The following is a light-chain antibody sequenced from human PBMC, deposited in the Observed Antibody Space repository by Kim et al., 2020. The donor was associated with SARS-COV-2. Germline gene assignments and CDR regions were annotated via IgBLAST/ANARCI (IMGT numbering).Light chain of an antibody. CDR3: QHYNGYPWT. J-gene: IGKJ1*01. V-gene: IGKV1-16*01. Sequence: VGDRVTITCRASQDIGNHLVWFQQKPGKGPKSLIYAASSLQSGDPSRFGGSRFGTDFTLTISSLQPEDLGTYYCQHYNGYPWTFGQGTKVEIK. CDR1: QDIGNH. CDR2: AAS.